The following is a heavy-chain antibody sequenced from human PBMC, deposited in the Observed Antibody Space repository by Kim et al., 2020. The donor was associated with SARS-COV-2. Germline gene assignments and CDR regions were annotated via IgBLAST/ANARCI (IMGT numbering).Heavy chain of an antibody. D-gene: IGHD1-26*01. CDR2: INSTSNYT. V-gene: IGHV3-11*06. CDR3: SRPTSPGVGASGY. Sequence: GGSLRLSCAASGFTFSDYYMTWIRQAPGKGPEWLSYINSTSNYTDYADFVKGRFTISRDNAKNSLYLQMNSLRAEDTAVYYCSRPTSPGVGASGYWGQG. CDR1: GFTFSDYY. J-gene: IGHJ4*02.